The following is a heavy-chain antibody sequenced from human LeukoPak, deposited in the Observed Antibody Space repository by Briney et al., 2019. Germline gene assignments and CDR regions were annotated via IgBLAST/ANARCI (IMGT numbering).Heavy chain of an antibody. CDR3: ARGDDYGDDHSFYP. J-gene: IGHJ5*02. V-gene: IGHV5-51*01. CDR2: IYPADSDI. Sequence: PGESLKICCKGSGYSFTSHRIGWVRQMPGKGLEWMGIIYPADSDIRYSPSFQGQVTISADKSFSTAYLQWSSLKASDTAMYYCARGDDYGDDHSFYPWGHGTLVTVSS. CDR1: GYSFTSHR. D-gene: IGHD4/OR15-4a*01.